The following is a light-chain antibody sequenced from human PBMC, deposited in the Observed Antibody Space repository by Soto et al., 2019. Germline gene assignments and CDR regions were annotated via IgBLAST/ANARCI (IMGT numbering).Light chain of an antibody. CDR3: ISYTTNSTLCV. CDR1: SSDVGRYNF. J-gene: IGLJ1*01. CDR2: EVT. V-gene: IGLV2-14*01. Sequence: QSVLTQPASVSGSPGQSITISCTGTSSDVGRYNFVSWYQQYPGKAPKLLIYEVTHRPSGVSNRFSASKSGNSASLTISGLQAEDEADYYCISYTTNSTLCVFATGTKLTVL.